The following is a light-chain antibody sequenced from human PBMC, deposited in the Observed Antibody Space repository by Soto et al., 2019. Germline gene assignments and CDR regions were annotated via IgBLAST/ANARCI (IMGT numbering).Light chain of an antibody. J-gene: IGLJ1*01. V-gene: IGLV2-23*02. CDR3: CSYAGGTTFYV. CDR2: EVN. Sequence: QSALTQPATVSGSPGQSITISCTGTSSDVGSYNLISWYQQYPDKAPKLMIYEVNKRTSGVSSRFSGSKSGNTASLTISGLQAEDEADYYCCSYAGGTTFYVFGSGTKVTVL. CDR1: SSDVGSYNL.